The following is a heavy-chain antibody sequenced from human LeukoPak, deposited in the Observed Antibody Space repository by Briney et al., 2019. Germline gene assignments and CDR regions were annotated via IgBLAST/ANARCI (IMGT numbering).Heavy chain of an antibody. CDR3: ARVNPVGTIDY. V-gene: IGHV1-69*04. D-gene: IGHD1-1*01. Sequence: GASVKVSCKASGYTFTSYGISWVRQAPGQGLEWMGRIIPILGIANYAQKFQGRVTITADKSTSTAYMELSSLRSEDTAVYYCARVNPVGTIDYWGQGTLVTVSS. J-gene: IGHJ4*02. CDR2: IIPILGIA. CDR1: GYTFTSYG.